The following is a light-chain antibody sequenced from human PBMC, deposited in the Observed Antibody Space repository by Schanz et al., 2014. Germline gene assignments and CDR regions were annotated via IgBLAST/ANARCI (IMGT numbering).Light chain of an antibody. Sequence: IVLTQSPGILSLSPGERAALSCRASQSISTNLAWYQQKPGQAPRLLIYDASNRATGIPARFSGSGSGTDFTLTISSLEPEDFAVYYCQQYCCSPATFGQGTKVEIK. CDR2: DAS. CDR3: QQYCCSPAT. CDR1: QSISTN. J-gene: IGKJ1*01. V-gene: IGKV3-20*01.